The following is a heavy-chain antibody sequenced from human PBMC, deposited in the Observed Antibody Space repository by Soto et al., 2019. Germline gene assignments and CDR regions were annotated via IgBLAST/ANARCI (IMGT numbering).Heavy chain of an antibody. CDR2: ISAYNGNT. D-gene: IGHD5-12*01. V-gene: IGHV1-18*01. Sequence: QVQLVQSGAEVKKPGASVKVSCKASGYTFTSYGISWVRQAPGQGLEWMGWISAYNGNTNYAQKLQGRVPRNTDTSTSTADMGLRRLRSDATAVNYCARDVAMDVWGQGTTVTVSS. J-gene: IGHJ6*02. CDR1: GYTFTSYG. CDR3: ARDVAMDV.